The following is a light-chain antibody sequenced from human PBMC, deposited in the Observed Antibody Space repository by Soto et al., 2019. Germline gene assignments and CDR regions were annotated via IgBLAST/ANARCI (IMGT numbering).Light chain of an antibody. CDR1: QSFSSN. V-gene: IGKV3-15*01. J-gene: IGKJ4*01. CDR2: GAS. CDR3: QQYDVWPALT. Sequence: EKALTQSPVTLSLSPGERATLSCRASQSFSSNLAWYQQRPGQAPRLLIYGASTRASGVPDRFSGSGSGTEFILTISSLQSEDSAVYYCQQYDVWPALTFGGGTKVDIK.